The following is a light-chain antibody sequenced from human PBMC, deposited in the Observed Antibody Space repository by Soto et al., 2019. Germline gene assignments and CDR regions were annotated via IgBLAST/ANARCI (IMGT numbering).Light chain of an antibody. CDR1: FSDVGVYNL. V-gene: IGLV2-23*02. CDR2: EVS. Sequence: QSALTQPASVSGSPGQSISLSCTGTFSDVGVYNLVSWYQQHPGKAPKLIIFEVSERPSGIPDRFSGSKSGNTASLTISGLQPEDEAEYYCCSYTSINTLYVFGTGTKLTVL. CDR3: CSYTSINTLYV. J-gene: IGLJ1*01.